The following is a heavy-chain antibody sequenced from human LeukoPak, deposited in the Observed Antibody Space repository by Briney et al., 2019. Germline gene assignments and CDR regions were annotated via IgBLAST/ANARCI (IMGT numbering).Heavy chain of an antibody. J-gene: IGHJ4*02. CDR1: GGSFSGYY. V-gene: IGHV4-34*01. CDR3: ARYHNSGYYKY. Sequence: PSETLSLTCAVYGGSFSGYYWSWIRQPPGKGLEWIGEINHSGSTNYNPSLKSRVTISVDTSKNQFSLKLSSVTAADTAVYYCARYHNSGYYKYWGQGTLVTVSS. CDR2: INHSGST. D-gene: IGHD6-19*01.